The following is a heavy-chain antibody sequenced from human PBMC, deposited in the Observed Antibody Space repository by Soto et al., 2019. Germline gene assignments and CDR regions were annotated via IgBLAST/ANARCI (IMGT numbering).Heavy chain of an antibody. V-gene: IGHV3-23*01. CDR2: ISGSGGST. J-gene: IGHJ4*02. D-gene: IGHD6-19*01. CDR3: AKGSGYSSGWYYFDY. Sequence: GGSLRLSCAASGFTFSSYAMSWVRQAPGKGLEWVSAISGSGGSTYYADSVKGRFTISRDNSKNALYLQMNSLRAEDTAVYYCAKGSGYSSGWYYFDYWGQGTLVTVSS. CDR1: GFTFSSYA.